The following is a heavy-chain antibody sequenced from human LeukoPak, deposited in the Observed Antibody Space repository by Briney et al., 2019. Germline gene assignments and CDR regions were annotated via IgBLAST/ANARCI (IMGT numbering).Heavy chain of an antibody. CDR1: GGTFISYA. J-gene: IGHJ3*02. V-gene: IGHV1-69*05. D-gene: IGHD3-22*01. CDR3: ARDPPPYYYDSKDAFDI. CDR2: IIPIFGTA. Sequence: ASVKVSCKASGGTFISYAISWVRQAPGQGLEWMGGIIPIFGTANYAQKLQGRVTMTTDTSTSTAYMELRSLRSDDTAVYYCARDPPPYYYDSKDAFDIWGQGTMVTVSS.